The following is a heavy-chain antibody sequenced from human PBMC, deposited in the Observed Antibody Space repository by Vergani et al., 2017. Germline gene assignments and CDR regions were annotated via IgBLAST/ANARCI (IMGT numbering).Heavy chain of an antibody. CDR1: GFTFSSYE. V-gene: IGHV3-48*03. CDR2: ISSSGSTI. Sequence: EVQLVESGGGLVQPGGSLRLSCAASGFTFSSYEMNWVRPAPGKGLEWVSYISSSGSTIYYADSVKGRFTISRDNAKNSLYLQMNSLRAEDTDVYYCATLSTVTTDYFDYWGQGTLVTVSS. J-gene: IGHJ4*02. CDR3: ATLSTVTTDYFDY. D-gene: IGHD4-11*01.